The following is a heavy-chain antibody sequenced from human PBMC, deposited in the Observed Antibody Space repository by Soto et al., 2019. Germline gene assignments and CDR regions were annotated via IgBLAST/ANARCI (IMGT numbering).Heavy chain of an antibody. Sequence: SETLSLTCAVYGGSFSGYYWIWIRQPPGKGLEWIGEINHSGSTNYNPSLKSRVTISVDTSKNQFSLKLSSVTAADTAVYYCASGYSSSWYYFDYWGQGTLVTVSS. CDR3: ASGYSSSWYYFDY. CDR1: GGSFSGYY. V-gene: IGHV4-34*01. J-gene: IGHJ4*02. D-gene: IGHD6-13*01. CDR2: INHSGST.